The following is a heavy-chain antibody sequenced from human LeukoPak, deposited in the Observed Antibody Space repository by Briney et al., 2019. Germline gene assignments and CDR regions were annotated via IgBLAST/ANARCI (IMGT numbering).Heavy chain of an antibody. CDR3: ARDANWGFDAFDI. CDR1: GITVSSND. Sequence: GGSLRLSRAASGITVSSNDMSWVRQAPGKGLECVSVIYSGGSTYYADSVKGRFTISRDISKNTLYLQMNSLRAEDTAVYYCARDANWGFDAFDIWGQGTMVTVSS. J-gene: IGHJ3*02. V-gene: IGHV3-66*01. CDR2: IYSGGST. D-gene: IGHD7-27*01.